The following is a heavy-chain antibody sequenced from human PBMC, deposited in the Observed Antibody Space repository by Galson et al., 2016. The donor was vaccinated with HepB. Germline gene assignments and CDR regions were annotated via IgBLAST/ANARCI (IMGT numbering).Heavy chain of an antibody. CDR3: AREYTYDPYFDY. V-gene: IGHV4-61*03. J-gene: IGHJ4*02. CDR1: GGSVRSPSYY. D-gene: IGHD5-18*01. Sequence: SETLSLTCTVSGGSVRSPSYYWTWIRQPPGKGLEWIGYVYYNGGTNYNPSLKSRVTISLDTSKKHFSLQLTSVTAADTAVYYCAREYTYDPYFDYWGQGTLVTVSS. CDR2: VYYNGGT.